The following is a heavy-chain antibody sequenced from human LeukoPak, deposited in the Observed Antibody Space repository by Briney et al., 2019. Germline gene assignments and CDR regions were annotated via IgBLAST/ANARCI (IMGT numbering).Heavy chain of an antibody. CDR2: IYWNDDK. D-gene: IGHD3-22*01. Sequence: SGPTLVEPTQTLTLTCTFSGFSLSTTGVGVGWVRQPPGKALEWLALIYWNDDKRYSASLKSRLTITTDTSKTQVVLIMTNMDPVDTASYYCAHRSNYFDSSGFPFDYWGQGILVTVSS. V-gene: IGHV2-5*01. CDR3: AHRSNYFDSSGFPFDY. J-gene: IGHJ4*02. CDR1: GFSLSTTGVG.